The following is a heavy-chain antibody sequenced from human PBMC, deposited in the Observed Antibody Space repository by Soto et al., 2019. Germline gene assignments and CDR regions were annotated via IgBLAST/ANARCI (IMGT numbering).Heavy chain of an antibody. CDR3: ARSIDSSGFYFSNC. CDR1: GGFISSYY. CDR2: IHHTGST. V-gene: IGHV4-59*01. D-gene: IGHD3-22*01. Sequence: LSLTCTVSGGFISSYYWSWIRQSPGKGLELIGYIHHTGSTNYNPSLKSRVTMSLDTSRNQFSLKLYSVTAADTAVYYCARSIDSSGFYFSNCWGQGTLVTVSS. J-gene: IGHJ4*02.